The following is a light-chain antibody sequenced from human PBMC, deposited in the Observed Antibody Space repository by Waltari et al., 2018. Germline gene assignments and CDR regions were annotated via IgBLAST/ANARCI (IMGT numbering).Light chain of an antibody. CDR3: QQRSNWPPLT. CDR1: QSISTY. Sequence: EIVLTQSPVTLSLSPGERATLSCRASQSISTYLAWYQHKPGQAPRLLIYEASNRATSIPARFSGSGSGTDFTLTITSLEPEDFAFYYCQQRSNWPPLTFGGGTKVEIK. J-gene: IGKJ4*01. CDR2: EAS. V-gene: IGKV3-11*01.